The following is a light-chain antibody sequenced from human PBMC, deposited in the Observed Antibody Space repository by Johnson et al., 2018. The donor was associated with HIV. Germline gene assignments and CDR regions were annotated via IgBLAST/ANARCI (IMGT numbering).Light chain of an antibody. J-gene: IGLJ1*01. V-gene: IGLV1-51*02. CDR1: SSNIENNY. CDR2: EDN. CDR3: GTWDSSLSSYV. Sequence: QSVLTQPPSVSVAPGQKVTISCSGSSSNIENNYVSWYQQLPVTAPKLLIYEDNRRPSGTPDRFSGSKSGTSATLGITGLQTGDEADYYCGTWDSSLSSYVFGTGTKVTV.